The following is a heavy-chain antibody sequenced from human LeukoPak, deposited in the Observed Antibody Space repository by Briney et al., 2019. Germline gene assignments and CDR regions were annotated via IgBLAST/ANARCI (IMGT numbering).Heavy chain of an antibody. CDR1: GFTFSNYG. J-gene: IGHJ4*02. Sequence: GRSLRLSCAASGFTFSNYGMHWVRQAPGKGLEWVALISYDGSNKYYADSVKGRFTISRDNSKNTLYLQMNSLRAEDTALYYCANVGATISFDSWGQGTLVTVSS. D-gene: IGHD1-26*01. CDR3: ANVGATISFDS. V-gene: IGHV3-30*18. CDR2: ISYDGSNK.